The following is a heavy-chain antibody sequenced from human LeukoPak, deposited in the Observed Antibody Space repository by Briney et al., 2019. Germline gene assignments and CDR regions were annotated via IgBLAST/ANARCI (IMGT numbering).Heavy chain of an antibody. CDR2: IHYSGST. D-gene: IGHD3-22*01. Sequence: SETLSLTCTVSGGSISSSSYYWGWIRQPPGKGLEWIGSIHYSGSTYYNPSLKSRVTISVDTSKNQFSLKLSSVTAADTAVYYCARERISMIVVVDWGQGTLVTVSS. V-gene: IGHV4-39*07. CDR3: ARERISMIVVVD. J-gene: IGHJ4*02. CDR1: GGSISSSSYY.